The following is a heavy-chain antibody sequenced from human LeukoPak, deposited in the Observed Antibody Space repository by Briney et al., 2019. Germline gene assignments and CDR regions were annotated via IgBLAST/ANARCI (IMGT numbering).Heavy chain of an antibody. J-gene: IGHJ3*02. CDR3: ARAAYSSSRPGAFDI. CDR1: GFTFSSYS. CDR2: ISSSSSYI. V-gene: IGHV3-21*01. D-gene: IGHD6-6*01. Sequence: GGSLRLSCAASGFTFSSYSMNWVRPAPGKGLKWVSPISSSSSYIYYADSVKGRFTISRDNAKNSLYLQMNSLRAEDTAVYYCARAAYSSSRPGAFDIWGQGTMVTVSS.